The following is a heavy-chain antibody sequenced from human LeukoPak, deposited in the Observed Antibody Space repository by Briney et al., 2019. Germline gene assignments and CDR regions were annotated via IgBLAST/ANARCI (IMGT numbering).Heavy chain of an antibody. V-gene: IGHV3-48*01. Sequence: GGSLRLSCAASGFTFSTYSMSWGRQAAGKGLEWISHISAASRGIYYADTVKGRFTISRDNAENSVFLQMRSLRPEDTAVYYCARGEYHQDGIGYNRFDNWGQGALVTVSS. CDR2: ISAASRGI. J-gene: IGHJ4*02. CDR3: ARGEYHQDGIGYNRFDN. CDR1: GFTFSTYS. D-gene: IGHD5-24*01.